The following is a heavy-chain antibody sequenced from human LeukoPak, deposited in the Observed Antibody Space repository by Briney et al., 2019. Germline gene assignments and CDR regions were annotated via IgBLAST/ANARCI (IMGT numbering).Heavy chain of an antibody. CDR2: INHSGST. D-gene: IGHD4-23*01. CDR3: ARGMGSTVVTPRYFDY. Sequence: SETLSLTCAVYGGSFSGYYWSWIRQPPGKGLEWIGEINHSGSTNYNPSLKSRVTISVDTSKNRFSLKLSSVTAADTAVYYCARGMGSTVVTPRYFDYWGQGTLVTVSS. CDR1: GGSFSGYY. V-gene: IGHV4-34*01. J-gene: IGHJ4*02.